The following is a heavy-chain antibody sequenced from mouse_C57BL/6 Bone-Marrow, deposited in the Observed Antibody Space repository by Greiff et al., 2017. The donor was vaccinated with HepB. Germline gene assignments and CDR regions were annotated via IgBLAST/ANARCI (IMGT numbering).Heavy chain of an antibody. D-gene: IGHD2-2*01. Sequence: EVQLQQSVAELVRPGASVKLSCTASGFNIKNTYMHWVKQRPEQGLEWIGRIDPANGNTKYAPKFQGKATITADTSSNTAYLQLSSLTSEDTAISYCARNYGYDRGDWYFDVWGTGTTVTVSS. CDR2: IDPANGNT. CDR3: ARNYGYDRGDWYFDV. V-gene: IGHV14-3*01. J-gene: IGHJ1*03. CDR1: GFNIKNTY.